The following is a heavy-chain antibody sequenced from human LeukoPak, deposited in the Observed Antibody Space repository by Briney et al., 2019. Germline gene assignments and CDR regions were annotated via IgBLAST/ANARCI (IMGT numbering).Heavy chain of an antibody. CDR3: AKCRYYYGSPDWFDP. CDR1: GFTLSSYA. Sequence: GGSLRLSCAASGFTLSSYAMSWVRQAPGKGLEWVSSISGSGGSTNYADSVKGRFTISRDNSKNTLYLQMNSLRAEDTAVHYCAKCRYYYGSPDWFDPWGQGTLVIVSS. V-gene: IGHV3-23*01. D-gene: IGHD3-10*01. CDR2: ISGSGGST. J-gene: IGHJ5*02.